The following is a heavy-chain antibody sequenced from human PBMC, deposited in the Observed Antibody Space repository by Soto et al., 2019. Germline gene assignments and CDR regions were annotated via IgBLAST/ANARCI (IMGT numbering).Heavy chain of an antibody. J-gene: IGHJ4*02. D-gene: IGHD3-22*01. Sequence: VASVKVSCKASGGTFSSYATSWVRQAPGQGLEWMGGIIPIFGTANYAQKFQGRVTITADESTSTAYMELSSLRSEDTAVYYCARTMYYYDSSGYLGYWGQGTLVTVSS. CDR3: ARTMYYYDSSGYLGY. CDR2: IIPIFGTA. V-gene: IGHV1-69*13. CDR1: GGTFSSYA.